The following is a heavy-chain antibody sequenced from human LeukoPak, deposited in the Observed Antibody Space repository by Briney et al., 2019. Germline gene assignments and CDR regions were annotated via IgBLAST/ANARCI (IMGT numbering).Heavy chain of an antibody. CDR1: GFTFSSYA. V-gene: IGHV3-23*01. D-gene: IGHD6-19*01. CDR2: ISGSGGST. CDR3: ARGKGITVSSFDY. J-gene: IGHJ4*02. Sequence: AGGSLRLSCAASGFTFSSYAMSWVRQAPGKGLEWVSAISGSGGSTYYADSVKGRFTISRDNSKNTLYLQMNSLRAEDTAVYYCARGKGITVSSFDYWGQGTLVTVSS.